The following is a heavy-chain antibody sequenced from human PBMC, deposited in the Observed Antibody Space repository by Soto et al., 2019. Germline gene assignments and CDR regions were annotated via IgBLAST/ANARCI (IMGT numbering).Heavy chain of an antibody. CDR1: GFTFSSYS. V-gene: IGHV3-23*01. Sequence: GGSLRLSCAASGFTFSSYSMNWVRQAPGKGLEWVSGISGSSSTTNYADSVKGRFTISRDNSKNTLYLQMNSLRAEDTAVYYCAKPPNYYGSQMFYMDVWGKGTTVTVSS. CDR3: AKPPNYYGSQMFYMDV. J-gene: IGHJ6*03. CDR2: ISGSSSTT. D-gene: IGHD3-10*01.